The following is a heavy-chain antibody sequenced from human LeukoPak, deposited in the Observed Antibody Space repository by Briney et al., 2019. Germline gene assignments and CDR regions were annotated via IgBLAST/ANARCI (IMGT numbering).Heavy chain of an antibody. V-gene: IGHV3-49*04. Sequence: GGSLRLSCTASGFAFGDYGVTWVRQAPRKGLEWVGFIRSSAYGGTTEYAAPVKGRFTILRDGAKSIAYLQMNSLKTEDTAVYYCSRGRNYFDFWGQGALVSVSS. CDR1: GFAFGDYG. J-gene: IGHJ4*02. CDR2: IRSSAYGGTT. CDR3: SRGRNYFDF.